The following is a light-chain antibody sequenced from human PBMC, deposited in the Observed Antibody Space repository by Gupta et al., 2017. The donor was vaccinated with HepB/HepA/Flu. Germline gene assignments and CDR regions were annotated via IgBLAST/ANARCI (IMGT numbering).Light chain of an antibody. CDR1: QGISSY. J-gene: IGKJ4*01. Sequence: AIRLTQSPSSFSASTGDRVTITCRASQGISSYLAWYQQKPGKAPKLLIYAASTLQSGVPSRFSGSGSGTDFTITISCLQSEDFATYYCQQYDSYPPDFGGGTKVEIK. CDR3: QQYDSYPPD. CDR2: AAS. V-gene: IGKV1-8*01.